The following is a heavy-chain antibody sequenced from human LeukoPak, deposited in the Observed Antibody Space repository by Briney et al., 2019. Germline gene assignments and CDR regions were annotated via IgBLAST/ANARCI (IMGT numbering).Heavy chain of an antibody. J-gene: IGHJ6*02. CDR1: GGSFSGYY. CDR3: ARGFGVVTIYYCYYYGMDV. CDR2: INHSGST. Sequence: SETLSLTCAVYGGSFSGYYWSWIRQPPGKGLEWIGEINHSGSTNYNPSLKSRVTISVDTSKNQFSLKLSSVTAADTAVYYCARGFGVVTIYYCYYYGMDVWGQGTTVTVSS. V-gene: IGHV4-34*01. D-gene: IGHD3-3*01.